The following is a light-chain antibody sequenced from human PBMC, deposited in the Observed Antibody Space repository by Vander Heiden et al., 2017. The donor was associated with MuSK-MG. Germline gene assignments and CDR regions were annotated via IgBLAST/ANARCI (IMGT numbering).Light chain of an antibody. CDR1: QSLLHSVGYIY. CDR2: LGS. CDR3: RQSPQTPYT. V-gene: IGKV2-28*01. Sequence: DIVMTQSPLSLPVTPGEPASISCRSSQSLLHSVGYIYLDWYLQKPGQSPQLLIYLGSNRASGVTDRFSGSGSGTDFTLKISRVEADDVGVYYCRQSPQTPYTFGQGTKLEIK. J-gene: IGKJ2*01.